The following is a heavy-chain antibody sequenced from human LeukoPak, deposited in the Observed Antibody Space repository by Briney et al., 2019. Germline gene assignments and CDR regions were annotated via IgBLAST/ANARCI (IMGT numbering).Heavy chain of an antibody. CDR1: GFTFSTYE. CDR2: IRSSGGTI. D-gene: IGHD6-25*01. Sequence: GGSLRLSCAASGFTFSTYEMNWVRQAPGKGLEWVSYIRSSGGTIYYADSVKGRFTISRDNAKNSLYLQMNSLRAEDTAVYYCARDGDLTPAVPFDYWGQGTLVTVSS. J-gene: IGHJ4*02. CDR3: ARDGDLTPAVPFDY. V-gene: IGHV3-48*03.